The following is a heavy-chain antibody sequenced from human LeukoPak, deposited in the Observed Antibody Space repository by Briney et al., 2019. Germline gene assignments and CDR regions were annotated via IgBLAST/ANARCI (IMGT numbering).Heavy chain of an antibody. Sequence: ASVKVSCKASGYTFTSYDINWVRQATGQGLEWMGWMNPNSGNTGYAQKFQGRVTITRNTSISTAYMELSSLRSEDTAVYYCARALRYCSSTSCPYYFDYWGQGTLVTVSS. CDR3: ARALRYCSSTSCPYYFDY. V-gene: IGHV1-8*03. CDR2: MNPNSGNT. D-gene: IGHD2-2*01. J-gene: IGHJ4*02. CDR1: GYTFTSYD.